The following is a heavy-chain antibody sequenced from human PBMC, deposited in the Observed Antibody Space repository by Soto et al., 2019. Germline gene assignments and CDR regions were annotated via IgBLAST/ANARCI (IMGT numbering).Heavy chain of an antibody. Sequence: SVKVSCKASGGTFSSYAISWVRQAPGQGLEWMGGIIPIFGTANYAQKFKGRVTITADESTSTAYMELSSLRSEDTAVYYCARARSSGYWGYYGMDVWGQGTTVTVSS. CDR3: ARARSSGYWGYYGMDV. J-gene: IGHJ6*02. D-gene: IGHD6-19*01. CDR2: IIPIFGTA. V-gene: IGHV1-69*13. CDR1: GGTFSSYA.